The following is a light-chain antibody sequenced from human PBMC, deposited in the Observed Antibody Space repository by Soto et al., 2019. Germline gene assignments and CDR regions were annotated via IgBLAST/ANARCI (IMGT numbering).Light chain of an antibody. J-gene: IGKJ5*01. CDR3: QQYNAWPIT. CDR1: QSVSSL. CDR2: RAS. Sequence: ETVLTQSPATLSVSPGEGATLSCRASQSVSSLLAWYQQKPGQAPRLLIYRASTRAAGLPDRFSGSGSGTEFTLTISSLQSEDFGVYYCQQYNAWPITFGQGTRLEIK. V-gene: IGKV3-15*01.